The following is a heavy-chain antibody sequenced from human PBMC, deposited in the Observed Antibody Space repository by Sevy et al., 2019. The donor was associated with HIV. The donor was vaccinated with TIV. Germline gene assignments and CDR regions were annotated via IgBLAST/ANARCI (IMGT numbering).Heavy chain of an antibody. D-gene: IGHD6-25*01. CDR2: ISPDSGYI. Sequence: GGSLRLSCAASGFTFSSYSMNWVRQAPGKGLEWVSSISPDSGYIYYADSVKGRFTISRDNAKNSLYLQMNSLRAEDKAVYYCARGDSSGAAFDIWGQGTMVTVSS. V-gene: IGHV3-21*01. CDR3: ARGDSSGAAFDI. J-gene: IGHJ3*02. CDR1: GFTFSSYS.